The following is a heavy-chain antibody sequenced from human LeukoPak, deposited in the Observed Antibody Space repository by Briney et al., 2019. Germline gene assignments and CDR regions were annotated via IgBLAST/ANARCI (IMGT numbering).Heavy chain of an antibody. CDR1: GGSISSSSYY. V-gene: IGHV4-39*07. CDR2: IYYSGST. Sequence: PSETLSLTCTVSGGSISSSSYYWGWIRQPPGKGLEWIGSIYYSGSTYYNPSLKSRVTMSVDTSKNQFSLKLSSVTAADTAVYYCARDASSATMIVVVLVGFDPWGQGTLVTVSS. D-gene: IGHD3-22*01. CDR3: ARDASSATMIVVVLVGFDP. J-gene: IGHJ5*02.